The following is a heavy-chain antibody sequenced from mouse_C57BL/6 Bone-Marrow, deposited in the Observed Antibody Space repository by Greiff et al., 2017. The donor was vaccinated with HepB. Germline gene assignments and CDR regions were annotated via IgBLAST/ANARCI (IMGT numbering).Heavy chain of an antibody. Sequence: QVQLKESGSELRSPGSSVKLSCKDFDSEVFHIAYMSWVRQKPGHGFEWIGGILPSIGRTIYGEKFEDKATLDADTLSNTAYLELNSLTSEDSAIYYCARDGNYWYFDVWGTGTTVTVSS. CDR1: DSEVFHIAY. CDR3: ARDGNYWYFDV. J-gene: IGHJ1*03. CDR2: ILPSIGRT. V-gene: IGHV15-2*01. D-gene: IGHD2-1*01.